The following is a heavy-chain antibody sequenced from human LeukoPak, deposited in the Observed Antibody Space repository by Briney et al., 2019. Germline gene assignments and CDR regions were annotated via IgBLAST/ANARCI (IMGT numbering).Heavy chain of an antibody. V-gene: IGHV1-2*02. J-gene: IGHJ4*02. CDR2: INPNSGGT. CDR3: ARVEGILTGYFPLDY. Sequence: ASVKVSCKASGYTFTGYYMHWVRQAPGQGLEWMGWINPNSGGTNYAQKFQGRVTMTRDTSISTAYMELSRLRSDDTAVYYRARVEGILTGYFPLDYWGQGTLVTVSS. CDR1: GYTFTGYY. D-gene: IGHD3-9*01.